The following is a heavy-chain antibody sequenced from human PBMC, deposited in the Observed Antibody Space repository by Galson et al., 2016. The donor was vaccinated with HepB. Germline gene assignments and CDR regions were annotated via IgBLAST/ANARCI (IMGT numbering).Heavy chain of an antibody. CDR3: ARTYCGGDCITYDF. D-gene: IGHD2-21*02. CDR1: GFTLSRCW. Sequence: SLRLSCAASGFTLSRCWMSWVRQAPGKGLEWVANINEDGSGKYYLESVKGRFTISRDNAKRSIYLQMNSLRVADTAVYYCARTYCGGDCITYDFWGQGALVIVSS. V-gene: IGHV3-7*03. CDR2: INEDGSGK. J-gene: IGHJ4*02.